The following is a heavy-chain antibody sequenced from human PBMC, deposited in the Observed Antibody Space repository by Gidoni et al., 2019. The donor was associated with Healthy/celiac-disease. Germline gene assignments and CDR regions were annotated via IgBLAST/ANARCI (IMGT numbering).Heavy chain of an antibody. CDR2: ISGSGGST. J-gene: IGHJ4*02. Sequence: EVQLLESGGGLVQPGGSLRLSCAASGFTFSSYAMSWVRQAPGKGLEWVSAISGSGGSTYYADSVKGRFTISRDNSKNTLYLQMNSLRAEDTAVYYCAKDTAYDSSGYPVGYFDYWGQGTLVTVSS. CDR1: GFTFSSYA. D-gene: IGHD3-22*01. CDR3: AKDTAYDSSGYPVGYFDY. V-gene: IGHV3-23*01.